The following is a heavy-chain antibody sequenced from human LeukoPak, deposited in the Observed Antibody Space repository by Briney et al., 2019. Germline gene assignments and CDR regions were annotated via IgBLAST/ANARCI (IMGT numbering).Heavy chain of an antibody. CDR3: AVGGSYLYYFDY. Sequence: GGSLRLSCAASGFTFSSYGMSWVRQAPGKGLEWVSAISGSGGSTYYADSVKGRFTISRDNSKNTLYLQMNSLRAEDTAVYYCAVGGSYLYYFDYRGQGTLVTVSS. D-gene: IGHD1-26*01. J-gene: IGHJ4*02. V-gene: IGHV3-23*01. CDR1: GFTFSSYG. CDR2: ISGSGGST.